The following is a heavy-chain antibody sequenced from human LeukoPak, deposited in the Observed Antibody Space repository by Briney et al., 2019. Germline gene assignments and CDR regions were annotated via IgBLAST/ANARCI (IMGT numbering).Heavy chain of an antibody. J-gene: IGHJ4*02. V-gene: IGHV1-46*01. CDR2: INPTGGST. D-gene: IGHD6-6*01. CDR1: GYTFPSYF. CDR3: ARTATRRFDY. Sequence: ASVKVSCKASGYTFPSYFMHWVRQAPGQGLEWMGIINPTGGSTTYAQKFQGRVTMTRDTSTSTVYMELSSLRSDDTAVYYCARTATRRFDYWGQGTLVTVSS.